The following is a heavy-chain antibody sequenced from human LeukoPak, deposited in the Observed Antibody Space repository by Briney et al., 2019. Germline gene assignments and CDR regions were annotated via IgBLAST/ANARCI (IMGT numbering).Heavy chain of an antibody. Sequence: SETLSLACTVSGYSISSGYYWGWIRQPPGKGLEWIGSIYHSGSTYYNPSLKSRVTISVDTSKNQFSLKLSSVTAADTAVYYCARGTPYDYGGNAPFDYWGQGTLVTVSS. D-gene: IGHD4-23*01. J-gene: IGHJ4*02. CDR1: GYSISSGYY. V-gene: IGHV4-38-2*02. CDR3: ARGTPYDYGGNAPFDY. CDR2: IYHSGST.